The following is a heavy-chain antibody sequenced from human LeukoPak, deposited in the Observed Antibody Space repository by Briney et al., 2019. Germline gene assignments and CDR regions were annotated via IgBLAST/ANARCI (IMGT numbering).Heavy chain of an antibody. V-gene: IGHV3-9*01. Sequence: PGGSLRLSCAASGFTFDDYAMHWVRQAPGKGLEWVSGISWNSGSIGYADSVKGRFTISRDNAKNSLYLQMNSLRAEDTALYYCAKVLMGRVYHRNLFDYWGQGTLVTVSS. CDR2: ISWNSGSI. CDR3: AKVLMGRVYHRNLFDY. CDR1: GFTFDDYA. D-gene: IGHD1-14*01. J-gene: IGHJ4*02.